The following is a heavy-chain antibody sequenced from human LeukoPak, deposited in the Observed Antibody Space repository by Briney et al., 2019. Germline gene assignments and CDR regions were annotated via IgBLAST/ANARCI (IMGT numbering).Heavy chain of an antibody. CDR2: VSSGGDT. Sequence: GGSLRLSCAASGFTVSSNYMNWVRQAQGKGLEWVSVVSSGGDTYYADSVRGRFVISRDHSKNTLYLQMNGLRAEDTAVYYCTRGVWDWGQGTLVTVSS. V-gene: IGHV3-53*01. CDR1: GFTVSSNY. CDR3: TRGVWD. D-gene: IGHD1-26*01. J-gene: IGHJ4*02.